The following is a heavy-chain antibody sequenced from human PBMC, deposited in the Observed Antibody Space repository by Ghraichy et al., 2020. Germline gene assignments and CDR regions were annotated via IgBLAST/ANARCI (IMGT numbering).Heavy chain of an antibody. CDR3: ARHPPDYGGNSLFWYFDL. CDR1: GGSISTYY. CDR2: IFHSGST. Sequence: SETLSLTCTVSGGSISTYYWSWIRQSPGKGLEWIGYIFHSGSTNHSPSFRGRVTMSVDTSKNQFSLNLSSVTAADTAVYYCARHPPDYGGNSLFWYFDLWGRGTLVTVSS. V-gene: IGHV4-59*08. J-gene: IGHJ2*01. D-gene: IGHD4-23*01.